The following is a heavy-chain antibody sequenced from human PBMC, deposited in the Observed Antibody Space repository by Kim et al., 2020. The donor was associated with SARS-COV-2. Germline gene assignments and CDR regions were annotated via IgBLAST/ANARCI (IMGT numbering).Heavy chain of an antibody. D-gene: IGHD6-13*01. V-gene: IGHV4-34*01. CDR3: ARVGIAAAGISWYFDL. Sequence: SLKSRVTISVDTSKNQFSLKLSSVTAADTAVYYCARVGIAAAGISWYFDLWGRGTLVTVSS. J-gene: IGHJ2*01.